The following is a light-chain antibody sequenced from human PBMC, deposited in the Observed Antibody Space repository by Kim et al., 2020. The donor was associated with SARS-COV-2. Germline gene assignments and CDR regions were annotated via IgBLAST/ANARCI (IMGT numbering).Light chain of an antibody. J-gene: IGKJ1*01. Sequence: AYVGDRVTITCRASQSIGSWLAWYQQEPGKAPKLLIYDASSLKSGVPSRFSGSGSETEFTLTISSLQPDDFATYYCQQYISYSPTFGQGTKVEIK. CDR3: QQYISYSPT. CDR1: QSIGSW. CDR2: DAS. V-gene: IGKV1-5*01.